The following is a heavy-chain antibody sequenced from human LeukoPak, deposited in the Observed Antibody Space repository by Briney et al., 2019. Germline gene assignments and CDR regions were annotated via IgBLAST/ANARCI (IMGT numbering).Heavy chain of an antibody. V-gene: IGHV3-11*01. J-gene: IGHJ4*02. CDR2: ISGSSDTL. D-gene: IGHD3-22*01. CDR1: GFTFSDYY. CDR3: ARAPPYDSSGLLDY. Sequence: PGESLRLSCTASGFTFSDYYMSWIRQAPGKGLEWVSYISGSSDTLYYIDSVEGRFAISRDNAKNSLYLQMNTLRAEDTAVYYCARAPPYDSSGLLDYWGQGTLVTVSS.